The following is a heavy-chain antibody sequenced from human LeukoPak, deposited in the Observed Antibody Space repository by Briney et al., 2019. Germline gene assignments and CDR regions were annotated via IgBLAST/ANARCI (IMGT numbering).Heavy chain of an antibody. D-gene: IGHD6-13*01. CDR1: GFTFSSYW. J-gene: IGHJ3*02. V-gene: IGHV3-7*01. CDR2: IKQDGSEK. CDR3: ASFIARYAFDT. Sequence: NPGGSLRLSCAASGFTFSSYWMSWVRQAPGKGQEWVANIKQDGSEKYYVDSVKGRFTISRDNAKNSLYLQMNSLRAEDTAVYYCASFIARYAFDTWGQGTMVTVSS.